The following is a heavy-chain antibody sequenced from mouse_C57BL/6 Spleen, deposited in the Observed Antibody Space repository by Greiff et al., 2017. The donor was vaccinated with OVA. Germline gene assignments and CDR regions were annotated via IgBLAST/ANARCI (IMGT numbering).Heavy chain of an antibody. CDR1: GFSLPSYA. CDR3: ARNEEDSNYDWFAY. J-gene: IGHJ3*01. CDR2: IWTGGGT. V-gene: IGHV2-9-1*01. Sequence: VKVVESGPGLVAPSQSLSITCTVSGFSLPSYAISWVRQPPGKGLEWLGVIWTGGGTNYNSALKSRLSISKDNSKSQVFLKMNSLQTDDTARYYCARNEEDSNYDWFAYWGQGTLVTVSA. D-gene: IGHD2-5*01.